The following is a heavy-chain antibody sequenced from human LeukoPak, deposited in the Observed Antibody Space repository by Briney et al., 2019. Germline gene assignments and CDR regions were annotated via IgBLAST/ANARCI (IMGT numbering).Heavy chain of an antibody. V-gene: IGHV4-59*08. D-gene: IGHD6-13*01. CDR1: GGSISTYY. Sequence: SETLSLTCTVSGGSISTYYWSWIRQPPGKGLEWVGYIPYSGSTNYNPSLKSRVTISLDTSKNQFALELSSVTAADTAVYYCARATAGTGYYFDYWGQGTLVTVSS. CDR3: ARATAGTGYYFDY. CDR2: IPYSGST. J-gene: IGHJ4*02.